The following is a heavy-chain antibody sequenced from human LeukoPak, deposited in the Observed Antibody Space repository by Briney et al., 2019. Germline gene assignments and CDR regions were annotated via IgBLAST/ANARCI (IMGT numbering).Heavy chain of an antibody. CDR3: AKGGVQNRKYFDY. Sequence: GGSLRLSCAAPGFTLSSYAMGSVRQAPGRGQGWVSALSGSGGSTSYEDYVKGGCTISRDNSKNTLYLQMNSLRAEDTAVYYCAKGGVQNRKYFDYWGQGILVTVSS. J-gene: IGHJ4*02. V-gene: IGHV3-23*01. CDR1: GFTLSSYA. CDR2: LSGSGGST. D-gene: IGHD1-1*01.